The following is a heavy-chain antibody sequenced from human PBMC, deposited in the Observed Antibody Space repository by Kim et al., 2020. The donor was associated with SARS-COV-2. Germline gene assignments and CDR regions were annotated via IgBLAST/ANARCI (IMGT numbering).Heavy chain of an antibody. V-gene: IGHV4-39*01. CDR3: ARLVGDIVVVPAAMRIYYFDY. D-gene: IGHD2-2*01. CDR1: GGSISSSSYY. CDR2: IYYSGST. J-gene: IGHJ4*02. Sequence: SETLSLTCTVSGGSISSSSYYWGWIRQPPGKGLEWIGSIYYSGSTYYNPSLKSRVTISVDTSKNQFSLKLSSVTAADTAVYYCARLVGDIVVVPAAMRIYYFDYWGQGTLVTVSS.